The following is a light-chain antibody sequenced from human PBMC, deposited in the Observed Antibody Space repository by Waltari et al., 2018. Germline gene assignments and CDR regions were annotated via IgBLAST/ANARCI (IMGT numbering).Light chain of an antibody. Sequence: AIQMTQSPSSLSASVGDRVTITCRASQGIRNDLGWYQQKPGKAPKLLIYAASSLQSGVPSRFSGSGSGTDCTLTISSLEPEDFAVYYCQQRSNWPLTFGGGTKVEIK. J-gene: IGKJ4*01. V-gene: IGKV1-6*01. CDR2: AAS. CDR3: QQRSNWPLT. CDR1: QGIRND.